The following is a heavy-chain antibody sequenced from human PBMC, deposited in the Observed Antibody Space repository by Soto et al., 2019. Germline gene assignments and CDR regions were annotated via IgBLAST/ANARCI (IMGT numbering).Heavy chain of an antibody. CDR1: GYTFSSYA. D-gene: IGHD6-6*01. CDR2: INAGNGNT. Sequence: ASVKVSCKASGYTFSSYAMHWVCQAPGQRLEWMGWINAGNGNTKYSQKFQGRVTITRDTSASTAYMELSSLRSEDTAVYYCARESIAARYYYYGMDVWGQGTTVTVSS. V-gene: IGHV1-3*01. CDR3: ARESIAARYYYYGMDV. J-gene: IGHJ6*02.